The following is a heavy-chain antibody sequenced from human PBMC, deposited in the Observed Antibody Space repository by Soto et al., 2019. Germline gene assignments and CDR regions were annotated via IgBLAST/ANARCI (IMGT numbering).Heavy chain of an antibody. CDR2: IYYSGST. CDR1: GGSISSGGYY. V-gene: IGHV4-30-4*01. CDR3: ARAVTMIVVGIYAFDI. Sequence: PSETLSLTCTVSGGSISSGGYYWSWIRQPPGKGLEWIGYIYYSGSTYYNPSLKSRVTISVDTSKNQFSLKLSSVTAADTAVYYCARAVTMIVVGIYAFDIWGQGTMVTVSS. D-gene: IGHD3-22*01. J-gene: IGHJ3*02.